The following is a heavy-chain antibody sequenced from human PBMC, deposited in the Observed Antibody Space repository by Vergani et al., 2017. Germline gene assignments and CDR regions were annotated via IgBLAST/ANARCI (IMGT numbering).Heavy chain of an antibody. CDR1: GYTLTELS. J-gene: IGHJ6*02. D-gene: IGHD3/OR15-3a*01. V-gene: IGHV1-69*01. CDR3: ARDGPPDYYYYGMDV. Sequence: QVQLVQSGAEVKKPGASVKVSCKVSGYTLTELSMHWVRQAPGKGLEWMGGIIPIFGTANYAQKFQGRVTITADESTSTAYMELSSLRSEDTAVYYCARDGPPDYYYYGMDVWGQGTTVTVSS. CDR2: IIPIFGTA.